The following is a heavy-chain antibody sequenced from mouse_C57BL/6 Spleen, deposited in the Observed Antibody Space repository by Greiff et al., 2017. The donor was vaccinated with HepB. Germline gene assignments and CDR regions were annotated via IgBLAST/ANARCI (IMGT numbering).Heavy chain of an antibody. CDR2: IYPRSGNT. CDR1: GYTFTSYG. D-gene: IGHD1-1*01. V-gene: IGHV1-81*01. Sequence: VKLQESGAELARPGASVKLSCKASGYTFTSYGISWVKQRTGQGLEWIGEIYPRSGNTYYNEKFKGKATLTADKSSSTAYMELRSLTSEDSAVYFCARERDYYGSSYGYYAMDYWGQGTSVTVSS. CDR3: ARERDYYGSSYGYYAMDY. J-gene: IGHJ4*01.